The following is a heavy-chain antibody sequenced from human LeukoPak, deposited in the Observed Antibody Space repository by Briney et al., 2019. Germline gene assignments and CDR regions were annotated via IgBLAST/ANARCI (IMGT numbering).Heavy chain of an antibody. CDR1: GYTLTELS. D-gene: IGHD3-22*01. V-gene: IGHV1-24*01. Sequence: ASVKVPCKVSGYTLTELSMHWVRQAPGKGLEWMGGFDPEDGETIYAQKFQGRVTMTEDTSTDTAYMELSSLRSEDTAVYYCATPYDSSGLVFDYWGQGTLVTVSS. CDR3: ATPYDSSGLVFDY. J-gene: IGHJ4*02. CDR2: FDPEDGET.